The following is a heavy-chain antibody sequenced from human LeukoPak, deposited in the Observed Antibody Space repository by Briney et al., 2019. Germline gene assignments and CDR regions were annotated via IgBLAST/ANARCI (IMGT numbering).Heavy chain of an antibody. J-gene: IGHJ4*02. V-gene: IGHV3-30*03. D-gene: IGHD2-2*01. CDR1: GFTFSSCG. CDR2: ISFDGSDK. CDR3: ARVAVVVPAGLDY. Sequence: PGRSLRLSCAASGFTFSSCGTQWVRQAPGKGLEWVAVISFDGSDKNYADSVKGRFTISRDNAKNSLYLQMNSLRAEDTAVYYCARVAVVVPAGLDYWGQGTLVTVSS.